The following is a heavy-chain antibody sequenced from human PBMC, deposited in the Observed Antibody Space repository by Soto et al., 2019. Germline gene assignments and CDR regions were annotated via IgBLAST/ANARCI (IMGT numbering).Heavy chain of an antibody. J-gene: IGHJ6*04. CDR2: IYYSGST. CDR3: ATRTVYYYGSGSLGVMDV. D-gene: IGHD3-10*01. Sequence: SETLSLTCTVSGGSISSYYWSWIRQPPGKGLEWIGYIYYSGSTNYNPSLKSRVTISVDTSKNQFSLKLNSVTAADTAVYYCATRTVYYYGSGSLGVMDVWGKGTTVTVSS. V-gene: IGHV4-59*12. CDR1: GGSISSYY.